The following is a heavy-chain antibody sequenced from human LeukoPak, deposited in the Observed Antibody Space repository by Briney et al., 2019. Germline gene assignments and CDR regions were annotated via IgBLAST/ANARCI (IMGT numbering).Heavy chain of an antibody. V-gene: IGHV3-9*01. CDR1: GFTFDDYA. CDR3: ARIDGGNSHDY. CDR2: ISWNSGSI. J-gene: IGHJ4*02. Sequence: SLRLSCAASGFTFDDYAMHWVRQAPGKGLEWVSGISWNSGSIGYADSVKGRFTISRDNAKNSLYLQMNSLRAEDTAVYYCARIDGGNSHDYWGQGTLVTVSS. D-gene: IGHD4-23*01.